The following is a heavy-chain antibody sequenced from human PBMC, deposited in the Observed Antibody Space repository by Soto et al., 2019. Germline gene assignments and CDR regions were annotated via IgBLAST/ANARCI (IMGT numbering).Heavy chain of an antibody. J-gene: IGHJ6*02. CDR1: GFTLSSYW. Sequence: PGGSLRLSCAGSGFTLSSYWMHWVRQAPGKGLVWVSRMNEDGGTTDYADSVKGRFTISRDNAKNTLYLQMNSLRVEDTAVYYCASDLSGRADVWGQGTTVTVSS. D-gene: IGHD3-10*01. CDR3: ASDLSGRADV. CDR2: MNEDGGTT. V-gene: IGHV3-74*01.